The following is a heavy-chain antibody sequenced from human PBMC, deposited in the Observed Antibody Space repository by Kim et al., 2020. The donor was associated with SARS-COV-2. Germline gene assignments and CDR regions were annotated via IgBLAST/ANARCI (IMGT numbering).Heavy chain of an antibody. CDR1: GFTFSSYA. V-gene: IGHV3-30-3*01. Sequence: GGSLRLSCAASGFTFSSYAMHWVRQAPGKGLEWVAVISYDGSNKYYADSVKGRFTISRDNSKNTLYLQMNSLRAEDTAVYYCARTPPGYCSSTSCSLYY. J-gene: IGHJ6*01. CDR3: ARTPPGYCSSTSCSLYY. CDR2: ISYDGSNK. D-gene: IGHD2-2*01.